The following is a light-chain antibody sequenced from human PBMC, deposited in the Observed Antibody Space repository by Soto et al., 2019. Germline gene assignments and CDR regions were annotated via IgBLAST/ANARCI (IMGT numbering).Light chain of an antibody. CDR3: HQYGSSPTT. J-gene: IGKJ1*01. CDR1: QGVSSY. V-gene: IGKV3-20*01. Sequence: QSLSPGDRATLSCRASQGVSSYLAWYQQKTGQAPRLFIYDASNRATGIPARFSGSGHGTDFTLTISRLETEDFAVYYCHQYGSSPTTLGQGTKVDIK. CDR2: DAS.